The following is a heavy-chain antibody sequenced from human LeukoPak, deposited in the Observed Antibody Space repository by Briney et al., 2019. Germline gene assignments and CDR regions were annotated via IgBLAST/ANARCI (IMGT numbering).Heavy chain of an antibody. CDR3: AKEEYYYDSSGYCFDY. CDR2: IRYDGSNK. J-gene: IGHJ4*02. CDR1: GFTFSSYG. Sequence: GGSLRLSCAASGFTFSSYGMHWVRQAPGKGLEWVAFIRYDGSNKYNADSVKGRFTISRDNSKNTLYLQMNSLRAEDTAVYYCAKEEYYYDSSGYCFDYWGQGTLVTVSS. V-gene: IGHV3-30*02. D-gene: IGHD3-22*01.